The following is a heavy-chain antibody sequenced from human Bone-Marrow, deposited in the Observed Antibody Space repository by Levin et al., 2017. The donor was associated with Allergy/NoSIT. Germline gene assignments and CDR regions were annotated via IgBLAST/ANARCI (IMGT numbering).Heavy chain of an antibody. V-gene: IGHV3-11*01. Sequence: GESLKISCAASGFTFSDYYMSWIRQAPGKGLEWVSYISSSGSTIYYADSVKGRFTISRDNAKNSLYLQMNSLRAEDTAVYYCARGALLWFGEEVGTDYWGQGTLVTVSS. J-gene: IGHJ4*02. D-gene: IGHD3-10*01. CDR3: ARGALLWFGEEVGTDY. CDR2: ISSSGSTI. CDR1: GFTFSDYY.